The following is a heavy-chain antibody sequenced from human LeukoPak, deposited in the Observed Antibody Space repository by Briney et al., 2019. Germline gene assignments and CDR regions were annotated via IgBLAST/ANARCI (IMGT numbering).Heavy chain of an antibody. J-gene: IGHJ4*02. V-gene: IGHV3-74*01. CDR1: GFTFSSYW. CDR2: INSDGKTT. D-gene: IGHD2-15*01. CDR3: ARVAAPGVYFDY. Sequence: GRSLRLSCAASGFTFSSYWMRWVRHGPGKGLVWVSRINSDGKTTIYADSVKGRFTISRDNAKNTLYLQMNSLRAEDTAVYYCARVAAPGVYFDYWGRGTLVTVSS.